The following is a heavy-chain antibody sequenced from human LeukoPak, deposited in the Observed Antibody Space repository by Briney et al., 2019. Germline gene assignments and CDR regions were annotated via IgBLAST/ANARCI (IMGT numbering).Heavy chain of an antibody. D-gene: IGHD3-10*01. J-gene: IGHJ5*02. Sequence: TSETLSLTCAVSGGSISSGGYSWSWIRQPPGKGLEWIGYIYYSGSTNYNPSLKSRVTISVDTSKNQFSLKLSSVTAADTAVYYCARGFGAGNYYYGWFDPWGQGTLVSVSS. V-gene: IGHV4-61*08. CDR1: GGSISSGGYS. CDR2: IYYSGST. CDR3: ARGFGAGNYYYGWFDP.